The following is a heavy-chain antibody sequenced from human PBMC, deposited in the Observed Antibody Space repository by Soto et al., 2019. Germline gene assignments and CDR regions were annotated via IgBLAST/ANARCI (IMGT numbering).Heavy chain of an antibody. CDR3: ARDYCTNGVCYVAMDV. V-gene: IGHV1-3*01. Sequence: QVQLVQSGAEVKKPGASVKVSCKASGYTFTSYAMHWVRQAPGQRLEWMGWINAGNGNTKYSRKFQGRVTITRDTSASTAYMELSSLRSEDTAVYYCARDYCTNGVCYVAMDVWGKGTTVTVSS. CDR1: GYTFTSYA. J-gene: IGHJ6*03. CDR2: INAGNGNT. D-gene: IGHD2-8*01.